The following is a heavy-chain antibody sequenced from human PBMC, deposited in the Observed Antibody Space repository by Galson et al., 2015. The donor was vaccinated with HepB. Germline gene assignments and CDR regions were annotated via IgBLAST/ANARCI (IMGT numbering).Heavy chain of an antibody. CDR2: INPNSGGT. Sequence: SVKVSCKASGYTFTGYYMHWVRQAPGQGLEWMGWINPNSGGTNYAQKFQGRVTMTRDTSISTAYTELSRLRSDDTAVYYCARDRVVVVPAAMNYYYYMDVWGKGTTVTVSS. V-gene: IGHV1-2*02. D-gene: IGHD2-2*01. CDR3: ARDRVVVVPAAMNYYYYMDV. CDR1: GYTFTGYY. J-gene: IGHJ6*03.